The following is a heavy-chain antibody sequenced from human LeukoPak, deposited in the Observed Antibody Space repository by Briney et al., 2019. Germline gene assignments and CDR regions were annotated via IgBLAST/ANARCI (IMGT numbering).Heavy chain of an antibody. CDR3: AKWKYSNSGIDDY. CDR2: ISGSGDNT. J-gene: IGHJ4*02. V-gene: IGHV3-23*01. D-gene: IGHD6-6*01. Sequence: GGSLRLSCAAPRFTFRNYGMHWVRQVPGKGLEWVSVISGSGDNTYYADSVKGRFTISRDNSKNMLYLQMNSLRAEDTAVYYCAKWKYSNSGIDDYWGQGTLVTVSS. CDR1: RFTFRNYG.